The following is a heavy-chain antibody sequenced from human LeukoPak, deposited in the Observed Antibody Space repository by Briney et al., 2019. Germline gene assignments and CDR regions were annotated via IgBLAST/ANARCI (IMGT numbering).Heavy chain of an antibody. CDR1: GGTFSSYA. V-gene: IGHV1-69*05. Sequence: GASVKVSCKASGGTFSSYAISWVRQAPGQGLEWMGGIIPIFGTANYAQKFQGRVTITTDGSTSTAYMELSSLRSEDTAVYYCARDLGYCSGGSCRIFDYWGQGTLVTVSS. CDR2: IIPIFGTA. D-gene: IGHD2-15*01. CDR3: ARDLGYCSGGSCRIFDY. J-gene: IGHJ4*02.